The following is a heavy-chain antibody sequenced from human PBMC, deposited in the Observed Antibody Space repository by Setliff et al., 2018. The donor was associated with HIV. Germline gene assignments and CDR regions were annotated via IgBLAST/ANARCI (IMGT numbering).Heavy chain of an antibody. CDR3: ARAAAGNTGPFDL. J-gene: IGHJ4*02. CDR1: GFSISSRYY. D-gene: IGHD4-17*01. CDR2: IYHTGSS. V-gene: IGHV4-38-2*01. Sequence: LETLSLTCDVSGFSISSRYYWGWIRQSPGKGLEWIGNIYHTGSSYYNPSLNDRATISLDTSKNQFSLKLNSVTAADTAVYYCARAAAGNTGPFDLWGQGSPVTVSS.